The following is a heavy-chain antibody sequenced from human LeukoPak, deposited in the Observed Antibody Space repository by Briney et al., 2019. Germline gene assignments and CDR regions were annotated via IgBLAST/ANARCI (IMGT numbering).Heavy chain of an antibody. CDR1: GYSISSGYY. CDR2: IYHSGST. D-gene: IGHD3-22*01. Sequence: PSETLSLTCTVSGYSISSGYYWGWIRQPPGNGLEWIGSIYHSGSTYYNPSLKSRVTISVDTSKNQFSLKLSSVTAADTAVYYCAREYYYDSSGWESSDYWGQGTLVTVSS. CDR3: AREYYYDSSGWESSDY. V-gene: IGHV4-38-2*02. J-gene: IGHJ4*02.